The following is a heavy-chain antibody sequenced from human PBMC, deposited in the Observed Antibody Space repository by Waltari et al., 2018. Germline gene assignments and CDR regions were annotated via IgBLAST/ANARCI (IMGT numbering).Heavy chain of an antibody. CDR1: GFTFSSYE. J-gene: IGHJ4*02. CDR3: ASLPIRYFDWLLEAFDY. V-gene: IGHV3-48*03. D-gene: IGHD3-9*01. Sequence: EVQLVESGGGLVQPGGSLRLPCAASGFTFSSYEMNWVRQAPGKGLEWVSYISSSGSTIYYADSVKGRFTISRDNAKNSLYLQMNSLRAEDTAVYYCASLPIRYFDWLLEAFDYWGQGTLVTVSS. CDR2: ISSSGSTI.